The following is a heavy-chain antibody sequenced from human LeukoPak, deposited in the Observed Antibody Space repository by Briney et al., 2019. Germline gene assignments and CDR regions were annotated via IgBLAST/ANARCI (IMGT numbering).Heavy chain of an antibody. D-gene: IGHD5-12*01. Sequence: LSLTCAVSGGSISSGGYSWSWIRQAPGKGLEWVSYISSSGSTIYYADSVKGRFTISRDNAKNSLYLQMNSLRAEDMALYYCAKAGGYSAYDQAFFDYWGQGTLVTVSS. CDR3: AKAGGYSAYDQAFFDY. V-gene: IGHV3-11*01. CDR1: GGSISSGGYS. J-gene: IGHJ4*02. CDR2: ISSSGSTI.